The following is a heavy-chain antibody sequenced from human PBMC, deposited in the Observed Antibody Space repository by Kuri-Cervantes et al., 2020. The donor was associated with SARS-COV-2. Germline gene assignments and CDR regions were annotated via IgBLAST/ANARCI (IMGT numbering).Heavy chain of an antibody. CDR3: TTLASGIVVVPAAITYYYYMDV. J-gene: IGHJ6*03. CDR2: IKSKTDGGTT. V-gene: IGHV3-15*01. D-gene: IGHD2-2*02. Sequence: GGSLRLSCAASGFTFSNAWMSWVRQAPGKGLEWVGRIKSKTDGGTTDYAAPVKGRFTISRDDSKNTLYLQMNSLKTEETAVYYCTTLASGIVVVPAAITYYYYMDVWGKGTTVTVSS. CDR1: GFTFSNAW.